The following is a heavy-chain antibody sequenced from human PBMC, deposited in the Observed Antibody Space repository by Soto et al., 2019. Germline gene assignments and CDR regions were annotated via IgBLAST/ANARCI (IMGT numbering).Heavy chain of an antibody. Sequence: QVQLQESGPGLVKPSQTLSLTCTVSGGSISSGVYYWSWIRQPPGKGLEWIGYIYYSGSTYYNPSLKSRVTISVDTSKIQFSLKLSSVTAADTAVYYCARSGGVTPSGVADYWGQGTLVTVSS. V-gene: IGHV4-30-4*01. D-gene: IGHD2-8*02. J-gene: IGHJ4*02. CDR3: ARSGGVTPSGVADY. CDR2: IYYSGST. CDR1: GGSISSGVYY.